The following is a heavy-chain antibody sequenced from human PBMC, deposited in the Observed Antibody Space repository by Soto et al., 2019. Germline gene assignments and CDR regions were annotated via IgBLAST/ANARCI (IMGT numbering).Heavy chain of an antibody. CDR1: GFTFSSYG. J-gene: IGHJ5*02. CDR3: AKDLEGRIWEVGDWFAP. V-gene: IGHV3-30*18. Sequence: QVQLVESGGGVVQPGRSLRLSCAASGFTFSSYGMHWVRQAPGKGLEWVAVISYDGSNKYYADSVKGRFTISRDNSKNTLYLQMNRLRAEDTAVYYCAKDLEGRIWEVGDWFAPWGQGTLVTVSS. D-gene: IGHD1-26*01. CDR2: ISYDGSNK.